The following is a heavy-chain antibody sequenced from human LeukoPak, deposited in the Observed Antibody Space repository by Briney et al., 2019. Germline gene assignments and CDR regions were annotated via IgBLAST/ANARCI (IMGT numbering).Heavy chain of an antibody. CDR3: ARGLHAVDY. D-gene: IGHD5-24*01. J-gene: IGHJ4*02. Sequence: PSETLSLTCTVSGGSISSYYWSWIRQPPGKGLEWIGYIYYSVTTNYNPSLKSRVTISVDTFKNQFSLKLSSVTAADTAVHYCARGLHAVDYWGQGTLVTVSS. CDR2: IYYSVTT. V-gene: IGHV4-59*01. CDR1: GGSISSYY.